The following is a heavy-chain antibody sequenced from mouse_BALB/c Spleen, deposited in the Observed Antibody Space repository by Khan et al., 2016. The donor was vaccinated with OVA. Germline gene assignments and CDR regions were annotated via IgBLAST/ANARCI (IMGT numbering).Heavy chain of an antibody. CDR3: ASSNWDY. D-gene: IGHD4-1*01. Sequence: VQLKESGGGLVQPGGSRKLSCAASGFTFSSFGMHWVRQAPEKGLEWVAYISSGSSTIYYADTVKGRFIISRDSPRNTLFLQMTSLRSEDTAMYYCASSNWDYWGQGTTLTVSS. V-gene: IGHV5-17*02. CDR2: ISSGSSTI. CDR1: GFTFSSFG. J-gene: IGHJ2*01.